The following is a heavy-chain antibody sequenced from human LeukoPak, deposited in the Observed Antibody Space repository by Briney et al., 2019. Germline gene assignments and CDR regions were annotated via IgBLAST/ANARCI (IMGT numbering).Heavy chain of an antibody. J-gene: IGHJ5*02. V-gene: IGHV4-38-2*02. CDR3: AREESTMVRGVTGFDP. CDR2: IYYSGST. Sequence: PSETLSLTCTVSGYSISSGYYWGWIRQPPGKGLEWIGSIYYSGSTYYNPSLKSRVTISVDTSKNQFSLKLSSVTAADTAVYYCAREESTMVRGVTGFDPWGQGTLVTVSS. CDR1: GYSISSGYY. D-gene: IGHD3-10*01.